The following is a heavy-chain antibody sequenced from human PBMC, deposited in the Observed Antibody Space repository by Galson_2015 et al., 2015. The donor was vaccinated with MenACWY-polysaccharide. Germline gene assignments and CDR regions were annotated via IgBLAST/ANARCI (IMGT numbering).Heavy chain of an antibody. CDR1: GFSFSNYW. V-gene: IGHV3-7*01. Sequence: SLRLSCAASGFSFSNYWMSWVRQAPGKGLQWVANIKQDGGEKYYVDSVKGRFSISRDNAKNLLYLQMDILRPEDTAVFYCARFPHDVWTGYYPNWY. CDR2: IKQDGGEK. CDR3: ARFPHDVWTGYYPNWY. D-gene: IGHD3/OR15-3a*01. J-gene: IGHJ2*01.